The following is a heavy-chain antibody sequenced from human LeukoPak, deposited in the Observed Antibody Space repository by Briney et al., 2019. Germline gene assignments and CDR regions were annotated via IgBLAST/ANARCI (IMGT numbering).Heavy chain of an antibody. D-gene: IGHD1-26*01. CDR1: GGSISSSSYY. V-gene: IGHV4-39*01. Sequence: SETLSLTCTVFGGSISSSSYYWGWSRQPPGKGLEWIGSIYYSGSTYYNPSLKSRVTISVDTSKNQFSLKLSSVTAAGTAVYYCARHLRHSSLFDPWGQGALVTVSS. CDR2: IYYSGST. CDR3: ARHLRHSSLFDP. J-gene: IGHJ5*02.